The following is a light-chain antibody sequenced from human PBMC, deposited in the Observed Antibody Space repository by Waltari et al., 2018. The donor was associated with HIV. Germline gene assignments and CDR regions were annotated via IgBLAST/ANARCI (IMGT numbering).Light chain of an antibody. CDR1: QSVNTY. J-gene: IGKJ5*01. CDR2: DAS. V-gene: IGKV3-11*01. CDR3: QQRTNRPPIT. Sequence: DIVLTQSPAALVLSPGARATLSCRASQSVNTYLAWYQQKFGQPPRLLIYDASTRATGIPARFTGNGSGTDFTLTISSREPEDFAVYFCQQRTNRPPITFGQGTRLELK.